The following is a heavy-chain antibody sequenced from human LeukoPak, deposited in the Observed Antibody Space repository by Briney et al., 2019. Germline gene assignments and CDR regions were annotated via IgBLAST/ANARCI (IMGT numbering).Heavy chain of an antibody. Sequence: GGSLRLSCAASGFTFSSYAMHWVRQAPGKGLEWVAVISYDGSNKYYADSVKGRFTISRDNSKNTLYLQMNSLRAEGTAVYYCARDPLIVVVPAAPDYWGQGTLVTVSS. J-gene: IGHJ4*02. CDR2: ISYDGSNK. CDR3: ARDPLIVVVPAAPDY. CDR1: GFTFSSYA. D-gene: IGHD2-2*01. V-gene: IGHV3-30-3*01.